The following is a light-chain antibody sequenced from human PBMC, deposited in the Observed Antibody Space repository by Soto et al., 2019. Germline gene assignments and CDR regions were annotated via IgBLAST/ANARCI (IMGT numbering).Light chain of an antibody. CDR3: QGYGNSRT. Sequence: EIVLTQSPGTLSLSLGERATLSCRTSQSVSSSYLAWYQQRPGQAPRLLIYGASTRATGIPARFSGSGSGTDFTLTISRLEPEDFAVYYCQGYGNSRTFGQGTKVDIK. CDR2: GAS. CDR1: QSVSSSY. V-gene: IGKV3-20*01. J-gene: IGKJ1*01.